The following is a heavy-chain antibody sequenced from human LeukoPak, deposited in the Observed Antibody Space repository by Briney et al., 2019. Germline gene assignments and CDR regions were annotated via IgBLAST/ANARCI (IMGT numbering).Heavy chain of an antibody. CDR2: IKQDETEK. J-gene: IGHJ3*02. V-gene: IGHV3-7*04. Sequence: GGSLRLSCTASGFTFSNFWMGWVRQAPGKGLEWVANIKQDETEKFYLGSVKGRFTISRDNAKNSLYLRMNSLRAEDTAVYYCVRGSYCSGGSCYRYAFDIWGQGTMVTVSS. CDR3: VRGSYCSGGSCYRYAFDI. CDR1: GFTFSNFW. D-gene: IGHD2-15*01.